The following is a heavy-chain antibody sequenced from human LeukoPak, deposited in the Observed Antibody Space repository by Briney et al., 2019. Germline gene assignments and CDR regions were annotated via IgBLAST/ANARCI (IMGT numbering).Heavy chain of an antibody. V-gene: IGHV4-39*01. CDR2: MYYSGST. D-gene: IGHD3-10*02. CDR3: ARKMYVLLYPAF. CDR1: GVSFSNSDYY. Sequence: PSETLSLTCTISGVSFSNSDYYWGWVRQPPGKGLEWLATMYYSGSTYYNPSLRSRLTLSADTSKNQITLKLSSVTAADTAFYSCARKMYVLLYPAFWGQGPLVAVSS. J-gene: IGHJ4*02.